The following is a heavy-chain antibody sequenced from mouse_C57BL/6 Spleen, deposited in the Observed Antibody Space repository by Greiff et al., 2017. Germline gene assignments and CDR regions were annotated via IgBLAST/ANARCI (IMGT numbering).Heavy chain of an antibody. V-gene: IGHV1-39*01. CDR3: ARWLTGGWYFEV. CDR1: GYSFTDYN. CDR2: INPNYGTT. Sequence: EVKLVESGPELVKPGASVKISCKASGYSFTDYNMNWVKQSNGTSLEWIGVINPNYGTTSYNQKFKGKATLTVDQSSSTAYMQLTSLTSEDSAVYYCARWLTGGWYFEVWGTGTTVTVSS. J-gene: IGHJ1*03. D-gene: IGHD4-1*01.